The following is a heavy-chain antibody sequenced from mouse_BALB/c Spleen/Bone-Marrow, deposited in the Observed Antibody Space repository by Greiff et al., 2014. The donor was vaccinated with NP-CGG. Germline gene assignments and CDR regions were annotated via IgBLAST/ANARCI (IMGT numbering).Heavy chain of an antibody. V-gene: IGHV1S81*02. D-gene: IGHD2-3*01. CDR2: INPNNDGT. CDR3: ARAAYDPYAMDY. Sequence: VKLMESGAELVKPGASVKLSCKASGYTFTSYYVYWVKQRPGQGLEWIGEINPNNDGTNFNEKFKSKATLTVDKSSSTAYMQLSSLTSEDSAVYYCARAAYDPYAMDYWGQGTSVTVSS. CDR1: GYTFTSYY. J-gene: IGHJ4*01.